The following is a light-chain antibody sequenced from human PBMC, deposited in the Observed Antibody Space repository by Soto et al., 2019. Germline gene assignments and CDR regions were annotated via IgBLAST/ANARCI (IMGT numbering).Light chain of an antibody. CDR3: QQYGSSPIT. V-gene: IGKV3-11*01. CDR1: QSVGTF. CDR2: DAS. Sequence: EIVLTQSPATLSLSPGERATLSCRASQSVGTFFAWYQQKPGQAPRLLIYDASNRATGIPARFSGSGSGTDFTLTISNLEPEDFAVYYCQQYGSSPITFGQGTRLEIK. J-gene: IGKJ5*01.